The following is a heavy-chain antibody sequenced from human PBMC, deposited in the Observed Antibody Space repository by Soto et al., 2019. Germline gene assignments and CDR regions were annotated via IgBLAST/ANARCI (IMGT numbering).Heavy chain of an antibody. CDR1: GGSISTNN. J-gene: IGHJ3*02. CDR3: ARAWPNCSGGSCHGGAFDI. CDR2: ISSSGSTV. V-gene: IGHV3-48*04. Sequence: ETLSLTYAVSGGSISTNNWWSWVRQAPGKGLEIVAHISSSGSTVDYADSVKGRFSISRENAKNSLFLQMNFLRAEDTAVYYCARAWPNCSGGSCHGGAFDIWGQGTMVTVSS. D-gene: IGHD2-15*01.